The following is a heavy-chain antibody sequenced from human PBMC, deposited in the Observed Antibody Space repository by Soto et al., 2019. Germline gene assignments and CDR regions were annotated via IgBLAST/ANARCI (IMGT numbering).Heavy chain of an antibody. J-gene: IGHJ4*02. Sequence: EVQLLESGGGLVQPGGSLRLSCTASGFTFSNYAMAWVRQAPGKGLEWVSTVSSSGGSTYYADSVKGRFTIPRDSSKNTLYWQRNCLRAEAADFYYCAKGVAVVAAGLAFWGQGTLGTGSS. CDR2: VSSSGGST. CDR3: AKGVAVVAAGLAF. D-gene: IGHD2-15*01. V-gene: IGHV3-23*01. CDR1: GFTFSNYA.